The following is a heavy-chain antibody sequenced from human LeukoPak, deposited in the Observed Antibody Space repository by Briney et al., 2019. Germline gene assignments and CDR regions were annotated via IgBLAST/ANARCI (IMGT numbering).Heavy chain of an antibody. Sequence: ASVKVSCKASGYTFTSYGISWVRQAPGQGLEWMGWISAYNGNTNHAQKIQGRVTMTTDTSTSTAYMELRSLRSDDTAVYYCARVTYYYDSSGYSRLDYYYGMDVWGQGTTVTVSS. CDR1: GYTFTSYG. D-gene: IGHD3-22*01. CDR2: ISAYNGNT. J-gene: IGHJ6*02. CDR3: ARVTYYYDSSGYSRLDYYYGMDV. V-gene: IGHV1-18*01.